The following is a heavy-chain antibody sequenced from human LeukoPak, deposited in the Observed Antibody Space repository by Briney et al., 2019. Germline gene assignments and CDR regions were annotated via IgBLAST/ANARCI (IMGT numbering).Heavy chain of an antibody. J-gene: IGHJ4*02. CDR3: ARSTGSTMFIDY. V-gene: IGHV4-59*01. CDR2: IYYSGST. CDR1: GGSISPYY. D-gene: IGHD3-10*02. Sequence: PSETLSLTCTVSGGSISPYYWSWIRQPPGKGLEWLGYIYYSGSTDYNPSLKSRVDISVDMSKNQFSLKLNFVTQADTAVHYSARSTGSTMFIDYWGQGTLVTVSS.